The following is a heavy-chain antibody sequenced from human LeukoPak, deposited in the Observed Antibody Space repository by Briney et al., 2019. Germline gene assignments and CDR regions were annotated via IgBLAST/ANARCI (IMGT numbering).Heavy chain of an antibody. CDR2: IRYDGSNK. V-gene: IGHV3-30*02. D-gene: IGHD6-13*01. Sequence: PGGSLRLSCAASGFTFSSYGMHWVRQASGKGLEWVAFIRYDGSNKYYADSVKGRFTISRDNSKNTLYLQMNSLRAEDTAVYYCAWGVVPAAAGSEYFDYWGQGTLVTVSS. CDR1: GFTFSSYG. CDR3: AWGVVPAAAGSEYFDY. J-gene: IGHJ4*02.